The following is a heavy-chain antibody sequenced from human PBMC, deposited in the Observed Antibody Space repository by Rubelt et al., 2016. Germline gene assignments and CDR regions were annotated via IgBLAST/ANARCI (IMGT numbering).Heavy chain of an antibody. CDR1: GYTFTSYA. Sequence: QVQLVQSGSEMKKPGASVKVSCKTSGYTFTSYAMNWVRQAPGQGLEWMGIINPSGGSTSYAQKFQGRVTMTRDTSPSSCYLGRCSQSSEATAVYCGVSGRTPRYGMDVWGQGTTVTVSS. CDR3: VSGRTPRYGMDV. CDR2: INPSGGST. J-gene: IGHJ6*01. V-gene: IGHV1-46*01.